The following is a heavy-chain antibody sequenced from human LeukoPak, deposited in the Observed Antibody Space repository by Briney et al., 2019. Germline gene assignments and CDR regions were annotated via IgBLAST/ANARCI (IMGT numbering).Heavy chain of an antibody. J-gene: IGHJ1*01. D-gene: IGHD2-2*02. CDR3: AKSLGWCSSTSCYTIQH. CDR2: ISSNGGST. V-gene: IGHV3-64*01. Sequence: GGSLRLSCAASGFTFSSYAMHWVRQAPGKGLEYVSAISSNGGSTYANSVKGRFTISRDNSKNTLYLQMNSLRAEDTAVYFCAKSLGWCSSTSCYTIQHWGQGTLVTVSS. CDR1: GFTFSSYA.